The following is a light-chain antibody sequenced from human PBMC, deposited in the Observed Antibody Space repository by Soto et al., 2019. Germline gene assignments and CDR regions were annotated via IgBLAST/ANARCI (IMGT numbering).Light chain of an antibody. CDR2: GAS. V-gene: IGKV3-15*01. CDR3: QQYNNWPPYT. Sequence: EIVMTQSPATLSVSPGERATLSCRASQSVSSNLAWYQQKPGQAPRLLIYGASTRATGIPARFSGSGSGTEVTLIISSLQSEDFAVYYCQQYNNWPPYTFGQGTKLEIK. J-gene: IGKJ2*01. CDR1: QSVSSN.